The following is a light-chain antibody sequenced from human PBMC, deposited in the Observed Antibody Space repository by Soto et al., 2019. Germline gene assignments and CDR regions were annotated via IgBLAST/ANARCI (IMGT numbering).Light chain of an antibody. V-gene: IGKV3D-15*01. CDR1: QSVSSSY. Sequence: EIVLTQSPATLSLSPGERATLSCRASQSVSSSYLAWYQQKPGQAPRLLIYGASSRATGIPDRFSGSGSGTEFTLTISTLQSEDFAIYYCQHYNNWPPWTFGQGTKVDIK. CDR3: QHYNNWPPWT. CDR2: GAS. J-gene: IGKJ1*01.